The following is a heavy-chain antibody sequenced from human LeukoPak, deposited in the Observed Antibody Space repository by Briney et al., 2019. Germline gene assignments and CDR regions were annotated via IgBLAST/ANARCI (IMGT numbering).Heavy chain of an antibody. D-gene: IGHD3-3*01. V-gene: IGHV1-2*02. J-gene: IGHJ4*02. Sequence: ASVKLSCKASGYTFTGYYIHWVRHAPGQRLERMGWINPNSGGPNSAQKFQGRVTMTRDTFISTAYKELSRLRSDDTAVYYCAREGGVVIRPVLVGDLDYWGQGTLVTVSS. CDR1: GYTFTGYY. CDR2: INPNSGGP. CDR3: AREGGVVIRPVLVGDLDY.